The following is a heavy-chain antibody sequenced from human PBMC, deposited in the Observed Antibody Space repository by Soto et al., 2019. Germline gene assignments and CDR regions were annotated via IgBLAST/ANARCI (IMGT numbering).Heavy chain of an antibody. Sequence: GSLRLSCAASGFTFSSYGMHWVRQAPGKGLEWVAVISYDGSNKYYADSVKGRFTISRDNSKNTLYLQMNSLRAEDTAVYYCXKDSQLDYCSGGSCYVYWGQGTLVTVSS. CDR3: XKDSQLDYCSGGSCYVY. D-gene: IGHD2-15*01. CDR1: GFTFSSYG. V-gene: IGHV3-30*18. J-gene: IGHJ4*02. CDR2: ISYDGSNK.